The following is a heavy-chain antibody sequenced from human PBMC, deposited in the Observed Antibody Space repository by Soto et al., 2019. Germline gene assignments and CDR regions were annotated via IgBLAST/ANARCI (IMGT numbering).Heavy chain of an antibody. J-gene: IGHJ4*02. Sequence: GESLKRSGEGCGERFGSYWIAWVRQLPGKGLEWMGIIYPGDSDTRYSPSFQGQVTISADKSISTAYLQWSSLKASDTAVYYCARPYCSNSNCYRLGLDYRGQGILVTVSS. CDR3: ARPYCSNSNCYRLGLDY. V-gene: IGHV5-51*01. CDR2: IYPGDSDT. D-gene: IGHD2-2*01. CDR1: GERFGSYW.